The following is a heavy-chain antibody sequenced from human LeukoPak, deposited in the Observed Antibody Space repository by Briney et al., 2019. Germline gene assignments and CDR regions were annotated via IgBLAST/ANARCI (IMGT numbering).Heavy chain of an antibody. V-gene: IGHV3-30*03. J-gene: IGHJ6*02. Sequence: GGSLRLSCAASGFTFSSYGMHWVRQAPGKGLEWVAVISYDGSNKYYADSVKGRFTISRDNSKNSLYLQMNSLRVEDTAVYYCARELIVESMLYLAYYYGMDVWGQGTTVTVSS. CDR3: ARELIVESMLYLAYYYGMDV. D-gene: IGHD2-8*01. CDR2: ISYDGSNK. CDR1: GFTFSSYG.